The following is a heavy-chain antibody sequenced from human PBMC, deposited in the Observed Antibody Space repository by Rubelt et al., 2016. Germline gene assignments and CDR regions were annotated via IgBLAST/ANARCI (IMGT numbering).Heavy chain of an antibody. V-gene: IGHV4-59*08. J-gene: IGHJ6*02. CDR2: IYYSGST. CDR3: ARQRYYYGSGSYSPHRDV. CDR1: GGSISSYY. D-gene: IGHD3-10*01. Sequence: QVQLQESGPGLVKPSETLSLTCTVSGGSISSYYWSWIRQPPGKGLEWIGYIYYSGSTYYNPSLKSRVTLSGDTSKNQFCLKLGYVANADTAVYYCARQRYYYGSGSYSPHRDVWGQGTTVTVSS.